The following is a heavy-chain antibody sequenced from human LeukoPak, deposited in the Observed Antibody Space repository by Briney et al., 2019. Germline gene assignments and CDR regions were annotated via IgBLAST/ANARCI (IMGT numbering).Heavy chain of an antibody. CDR1: GFTFSTSG. Sequence: GGSLRLSCAASGFTFSTSGMNWVRQAPGKGLGRVSYISSSTNIIYYADSVKGRFTTSRDNANNSLYLQRHSVRAEDTAIYYCARDPGEEWRRFFGYWGQGTLVTVSS. CDR3: ARDPGEEWRRFFGY. V-gene: IGHV3-48*01. D-gene: IGHD5-12*01. CDR2: ISSSTNII. J-gene: IGHJ4*02.